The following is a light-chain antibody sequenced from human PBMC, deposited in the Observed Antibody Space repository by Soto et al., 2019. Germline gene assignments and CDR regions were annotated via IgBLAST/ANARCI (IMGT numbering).Light chain of an antibody. CDR3: QRYCRPSWT. CDR2: GAS. J-gene: IGKJ1*01. CDR1: QSVTSNY. Sequence: EIVLTQSPGTLSLSPGERATLSCRASQSVTSNYLAWYQQKPGQAPRLLSFGASSRATGIPEKFSGSGSGAHFTLTNSRLEAETFGVYYGQRYCRPSWTFRQGNKVEI. V-gene: IGKV3-20*01.